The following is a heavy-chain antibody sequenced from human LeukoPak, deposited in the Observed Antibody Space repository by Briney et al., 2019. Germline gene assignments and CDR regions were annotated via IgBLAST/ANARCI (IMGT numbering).Heavy chain of an antibody. CDR3: AREQDSSGYYLDY. CDR1: GFTFGSYA. D-gene: IGHD3-22*01. V-gene: IGHV3-30-3*01. CDR2: ISYDGSNK. Sequence: GGSLRLSCAASGFTFGSYAMHWVRQAPGKGLEWVAVISYDGSNKYYADSVKGRFTISRDNSKNTLYLQMNSLRAEDTAVYYCAREQDSSGYYLDYWSQGTLVTVSS. J-gene: IGHJ4*02.